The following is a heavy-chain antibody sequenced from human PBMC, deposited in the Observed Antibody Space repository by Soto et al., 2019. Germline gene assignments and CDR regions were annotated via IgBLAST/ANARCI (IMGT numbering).Heavy chain of an antibody. CDR3: ARDVGYCSSASCSSGWFDP. D-gene: IGHD2-2*01. CDR1: GYTFTSYG. V-gene: IGHV1-18*01. Sequence: ASVKVSCKASGYTFTSYGISWVRQAPGQGLEWMGWISAYNGNTNYAQKLQGRVTMTTDTSTSTAYMELRSLRSDDTAVYYCARDVGYCSSASCSSGWFDPWGQGTPVTVSS. J-gene: IGHJ5*02. CDR2: ISAYNGNT.